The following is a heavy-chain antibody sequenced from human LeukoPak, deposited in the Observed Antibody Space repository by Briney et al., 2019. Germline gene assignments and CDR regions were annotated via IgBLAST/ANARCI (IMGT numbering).Heavy chain of an antibody. CDR3: ASPRSGYYFNNLDY. CDR1: GFTFSSYW. D-gene: IGHD3-22*01. Sequence: PGGSLRLSCAASGFTFSSYWMHWVRQAPGKGLVWVSRINSDGSSTSYADSVKGRFTISRDNAKNTLYLQMNSLRAEDTAVYYCASPRSGYYFNNLDYWGQGTLVTVSS. V-gene: IGHV3-74*01. CDR2: INSDGSST. J-gene: IGHJ4*02.